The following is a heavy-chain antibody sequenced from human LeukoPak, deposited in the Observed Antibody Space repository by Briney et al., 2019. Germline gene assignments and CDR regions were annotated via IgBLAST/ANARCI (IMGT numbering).Heavy chain of an antibody. Sequence: SVKVSCKASGGTFSSYAISWVRQAPGQGLEWMGGINPIFGTANYAQKFQGRVTITADESTSTAYMELSSLRSEDTAVYYCASAPGPLGGYYYYGMDVWGQGTTVTVSS. CDR2: INPIFGTA. V-gene: IGHV1-69*13. D-gene: IGHD3-16*01. CDR3: ASAPGPLGGYYYYGMDV. J-gene: IGHJ6*02. CDR1: GGTFSSYA.